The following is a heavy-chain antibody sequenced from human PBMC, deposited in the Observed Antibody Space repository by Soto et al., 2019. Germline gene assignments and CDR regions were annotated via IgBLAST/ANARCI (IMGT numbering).Heavy chain of an antibody. CDR1: GGTFSSYA. V-gene: IGHV1-69*13. J-gene: IGHJ4*02. CDR2: IIPIFGTA. D-gene: IGHD3-22*01. CDR3: ARDLKDYYDSSGYYY. Sequence: SVKVSCKASGGTFSSYAISWVRQAPGQGLEWMGGIIPIFGTANYAQKFQGRVTITADESTSTAYMELSSLRSEDTAVYYCARDLKDYYDSSGYYYWGQGTLVTVSS.